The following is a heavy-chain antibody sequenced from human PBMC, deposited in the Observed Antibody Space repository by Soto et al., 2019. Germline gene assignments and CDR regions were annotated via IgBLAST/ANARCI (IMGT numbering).Heavy chain of an antibody. D-gene: IGHD3-16*01. CDR2: IHYSGST. V-gene: IGHV4-59*11. Sequence: QVQLQESGPGLVKPSETLSLTCTVSGVSITSHYWTWIRQPPGKGLEWIGNIHYSGSTNYSPSLKGRVTISVDTSENQSSLKLSSVTTADTAVYYCTVGGAGHPFDYWGQGTLVTVSS. CDR3: TVGGAGHPFDY. CDR1: GVSITSHY. J-gene: IGHJ4*02.